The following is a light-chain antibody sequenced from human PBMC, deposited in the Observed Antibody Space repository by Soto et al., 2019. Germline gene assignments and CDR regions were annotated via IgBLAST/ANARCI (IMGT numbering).Light chain of an antibody. V-gene: IGLV1-44*01. Sequence: VLTQPPSVSGTPGQRVTVSCPGDRSNIGSNTVHWYQQLPGAAPKLLIYRDNQRPSGVPDRFAASKSGTSASLAISGLQSEDEGHYYSAPWDDSQNVIYVFGTGTKV. CDR3: APWDDSQNVIYV. CDR2: RDN. J-gene: IGLJ1*01. CDR1: RSNIGSNT.